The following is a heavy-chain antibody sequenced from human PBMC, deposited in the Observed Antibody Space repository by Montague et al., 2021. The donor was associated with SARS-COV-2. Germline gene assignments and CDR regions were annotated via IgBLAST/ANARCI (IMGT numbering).Heavy chain of an antibody. D-gene: IGHD3-10*01. CDR1: GGSISSSSYY. Sequence: SETLSLTCTVSGGSISSSSYYWGWIRQPPGKGLEWIGSIYYSGSTNYNPSLKSRVTISADTSKNQFSLKLTSVAAADTAVYYCARLGDGVVPSPILGVGPYYSYYYMDVWGKGTTVTVSS. CDR3: ARLGDGVVPSPILGVGPYYSYYYMDV. V-gene: IGHV4-39*07. J-gene: IGHJ6*03. CDR2: IYYSGST.